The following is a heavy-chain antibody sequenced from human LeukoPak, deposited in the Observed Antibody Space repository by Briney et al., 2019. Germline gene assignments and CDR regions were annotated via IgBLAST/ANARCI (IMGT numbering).Heavy chain of an antibody. Sequence: ASVKVSCKASGYTFTGYYLHWVRQAPGQGLEWMGRINPNTGGTNYAQKFQGRVTMTRDTSISTAYMELSRLRSDDTAVYYCASMRYISSWYEDAFDIWGQGTMVTVSS. CDR3: ASMRYISSWYEDAFDI. D-gene: IGHD6-13*01. V-gene: IGHV1-2*06. CDR1: GYTFTGYY. CDR2: INPNTGGT. J-gene: IGHJ3*02.